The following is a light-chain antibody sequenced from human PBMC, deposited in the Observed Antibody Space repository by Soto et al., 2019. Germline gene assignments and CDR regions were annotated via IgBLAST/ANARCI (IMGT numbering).Light chain of an antibody. CDR1: SSDVGGYNY. Sequence: QSVLTQPASVSGSPGQSITISCTGTSSDVGGYNYVSWSQQHPGKAPKLLISEVSNRPSGVSNRFSGSKSGNTASLTISGLQAEDEADYYCSSYTSSSTLVVFGGGTKLTVL. V-gene: IGLV2-14*03. J-gene: IGLJ2*01. CDR3: SSYTSSSTLVV. CDR2: EVS.